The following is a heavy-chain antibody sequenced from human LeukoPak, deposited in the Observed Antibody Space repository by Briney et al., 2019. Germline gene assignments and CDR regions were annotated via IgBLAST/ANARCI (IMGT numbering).Heavy chain of an antibody. CDR1: GFTFSSYD. Sequence: GGSLRLSCAASGFTFSSYDMHWVRQAPGKGLEWVSAISGSGGSTYYADSVKGRFTISRDNSKNTLYLQMNSLRAEDTAVYYCAKDLTRIVVVPAATPDGWGQGTLVTVSS. D-gene: IGHD2-2*01. V-gene: IGHV3-23*01. J-gene: IGHJ4*02. CDR2: ISGSGGST. CDR3: AKDLTRIVVVPAATPDG.